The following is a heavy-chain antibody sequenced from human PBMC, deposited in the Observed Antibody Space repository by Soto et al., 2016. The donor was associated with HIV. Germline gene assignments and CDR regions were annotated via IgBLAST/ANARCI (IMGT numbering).Heavy chain of an antibody. V-gene: IGHV3-21*01. J-gene: IGHJ4*02. D-gene: IGHD6-19*01. CDR3: TRDDSSGWERSKFDY. Sequence: EVQLVESGGGLVKPGGSLRLSCAVSGFTFKTFSMSWVRQAPGKGLEWVSSISGSTNYIYYAHSVKGRFTISRDNANNSLFLQMNSLRAEDTAMYFCTRDDSSGWERSKFDYWGQGTLVTVSS. CDR1: GFTFKTFS. CDR2: ISGSTNYI.